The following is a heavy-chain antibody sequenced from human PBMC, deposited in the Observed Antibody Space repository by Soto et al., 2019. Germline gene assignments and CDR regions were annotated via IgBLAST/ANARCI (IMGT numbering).Heavy chain of an antibody. J-gene: IGHJ5*02. D-gene: IGHD1-26*01. CDR2: IKSKTDGGTT. Sequence: PGGSLRLSCAASGFTFSNAWMSWVRQAPGKGLEWVGRIKSKTDGGTTDYAAPVKGRFTISRDDSKNTLYLQMNSLKTEDTAVYYCTTDSGSYDNWFDPWGQGTLVTVSS. CDR1: GFTFSNAW. CDR3: TTDSGSYDNWFDP. V-gene: IGHV3-15*01.